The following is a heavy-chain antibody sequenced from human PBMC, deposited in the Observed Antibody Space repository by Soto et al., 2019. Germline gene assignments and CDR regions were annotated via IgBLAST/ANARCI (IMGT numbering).Heavy chain of an antibody. V-gene: IGHV4-31*03. CDR3: ARGGDGYNAHYYYYGMDV. Sequence: PSETLSLTCTVSAGSISSGGYYCSWIRQHPGKGLEWIGYIYYSGSTYYNPSLKSRVTISVDTSKNQFSLKLSSVTAADTAVYYCARGGDGYNAHYYYYGMDVWGQGTTVTVSS. CDR1: AGSISSGGYY. CDR2: IYYSGST. J-gene: IGHJ6*02. D-gene: IGHD5-12*01.